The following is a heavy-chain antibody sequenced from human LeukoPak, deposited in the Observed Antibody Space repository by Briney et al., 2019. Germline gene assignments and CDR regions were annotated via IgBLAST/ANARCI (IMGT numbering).Heavy chain of an antibody. Sequence: GGSLRLSCAASGFTFSSYGMHWVRQAPGKGLEWVAVIWYDGSNKYYADSVKGRFTISRDNSKNTLYLQMNSLRAEDTAVYYCARDRIPYGIVGATAMDYWGQGTLVTVSS. D-gene: IGHD1-26*01. J-gene: IGHJ4*02. V-gene: IGHV3-33*01. CDR1: GFTFSSYG. CDR3: ARDRIPYGIVGATAMDY. CDR2: IWYDGSNK.